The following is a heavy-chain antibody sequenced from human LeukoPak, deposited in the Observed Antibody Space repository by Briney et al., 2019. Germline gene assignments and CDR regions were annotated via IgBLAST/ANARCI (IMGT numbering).Heavy chain of an antibody. CDR1: GFNFSSYA. D-gene: IGHD3-22*01. CDR3: ARDRYYYDSSGYSTLIDY. J-gene: IGHJ4*02. CDR2: ISYDGSNK. V-gene: IGHV3-30*04. Sequence: GGSLRLSCAASGFNFSSYAMSWVRQAPGKGLEWVAVISYDGSNKYYADSVKGRFTISRDNSKNTLYLQMNSLRAEDTAVYYCARDRYYYDSSGYSTLIDYWGQGTLVTVSS.